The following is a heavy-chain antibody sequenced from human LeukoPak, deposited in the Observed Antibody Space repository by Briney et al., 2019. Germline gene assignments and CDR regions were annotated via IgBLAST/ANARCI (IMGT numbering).Heavy chain of an antibody. V-gene: IGHV3-74*01. J-gene: IGHJ4*02. CDR2: INIDGSST. CDR1: GFTFSTYW. Sequence: GSLRLSCAATGFTFSTYWMHWVRQAPGKGLVWVSRINIDGSSTSFADSVKGRFTISKDISKNTLSLQMNSLRAEDTAIYYCVKESPYGTPRLYYFDYWGQGTLVTVSS. D-gene: IGHD1-26*01. CDR3: VKESPYGTPRLYYFDY.